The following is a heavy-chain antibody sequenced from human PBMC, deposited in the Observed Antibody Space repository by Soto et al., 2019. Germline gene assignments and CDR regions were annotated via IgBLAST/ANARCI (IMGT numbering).Heavy chain of an antibody. CDR1: GFTFSRYY. J-gene: IGHJ3*01. D-gene: IGHD2-2*01. CDR3: ARDDGLSSTNVKAFDL. CDR2: ISTTSSYT. Sequence: EVQLVESGGGLVEPGGSLRLSCAASGFTFSRYYMNWVRQAPGKGLEWVSSISTTSSYTHYADSLKGRFTISRDNAKKLLYLQMNSLRAEDTAVYYCARDDGLSSTNVKAFDLWGQGTKVNVSS. V-gene: IGHV3-21*02.